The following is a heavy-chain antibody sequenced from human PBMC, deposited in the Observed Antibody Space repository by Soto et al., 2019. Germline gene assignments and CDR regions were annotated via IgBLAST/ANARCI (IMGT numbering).Heavy chain of an antibody. CDR1: GDSLSAGRYY. Sequence: QLQLQESGPGLVKPSQTLSLTCTVSGDSLSAGRYYWGWIRQPPGKGLEWIGNVYNSGSTSYSPSLKSRVTISVDTSKNQFSLRLTSVTAADTAVYFCARRPSFRPFDFWGQGTLVTVSS. CDR2: VYNSGST. V-gene: IGHV4-39*01. CDR3: ARRPSFRPFDF. J-gene: IGHJ4*02.